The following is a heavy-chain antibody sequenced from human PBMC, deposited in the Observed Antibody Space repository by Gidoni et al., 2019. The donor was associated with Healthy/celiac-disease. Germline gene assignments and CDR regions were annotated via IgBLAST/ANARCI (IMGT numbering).Heavy chain of an antibody. Sequence: EVQLLESGGGLVQPGGSLRLACAASGFTFSRYAMSWVRQAPGKGLEGVSAFNGSGGSTSYADSVKGRFTFSRDNSKNTLYLQMNSLRAEDTAVYYCAKEYDFWSGYYSGWFDPWGQGTLVTVSS. V-gene: IGHV3-23*01. CDR1: GFTFSRYA. D-gene: IGHD3-3*01. J-gene: IGHJ5*02. CDR2: FNGSGGST. CDR3: AKEYDFWSGYYSGWFDP.